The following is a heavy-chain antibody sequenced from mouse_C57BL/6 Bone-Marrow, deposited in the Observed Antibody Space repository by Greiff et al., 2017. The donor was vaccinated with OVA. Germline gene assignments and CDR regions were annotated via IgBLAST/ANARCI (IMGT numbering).Heavy chain of an antibody. J-gene: IGHJ1*03. CDR1: GFNIKDDY. CDR3: TGDYGYWYFDV. D-gene: IGHD1-1*02. CDR2: IDPENGDT. V-gene: IGHV14-4*01. Sequence: LMEYGAELVRPGASVKLSCTASGFNIKDDYMHWVKQRPEQGLEWIGWIDPENGDTEYASKFQGKATITADTSSNTAYLQLSSLTSEDTAVYYCTGDYGYWYFDVWGTGTTVTVSS.